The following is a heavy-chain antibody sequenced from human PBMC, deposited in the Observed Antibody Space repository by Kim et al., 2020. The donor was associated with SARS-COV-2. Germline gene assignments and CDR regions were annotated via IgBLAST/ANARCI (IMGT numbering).Heavy chain of an antibody. J-gene: IGHJ6*02. Sequence: ASVKVSCKASGYTFTNHNMNWVRQAPGQGLESMGWIDTKTGNPMYAQGFTGRFVFSLDTSVNTVHLQISLLEADDTALYYCARGTAGYYGMDVWGQGTAVSVSS. V-gene: IGHV7-4-1*02. CDR1: GYTFTNHN. D-gene: IGHD1-7*01. CDR2: IDTKTGNP. CDR3: ARGTAGYYGMDV.